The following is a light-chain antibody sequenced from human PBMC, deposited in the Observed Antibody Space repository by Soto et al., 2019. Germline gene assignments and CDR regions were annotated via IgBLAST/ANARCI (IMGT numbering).Light chain of an antibody. CDR2: DAS. CDR1: QSISSW. V-gene: IGKV1-5*01. Sequence: DIQVTQSPSTLSSSVGDRVTFTCRASQSISSWLAWYQQKPGKAPKLLLYDASTLQSGVPSRFSGSGSGTEFTLTISSLQPDDFATYYCQQFNSYSPGAVGQGTKVDI. J-gene: IGKJ1*01. CDR3: QQFNSYSPGA.